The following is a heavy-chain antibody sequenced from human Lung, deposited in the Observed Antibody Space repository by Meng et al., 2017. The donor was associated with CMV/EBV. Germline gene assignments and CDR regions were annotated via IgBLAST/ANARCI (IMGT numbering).Heavy chain of an antibody. CDR1: GFTFSSYS. CDR2: ISSTSRYI. J-gene: IGHJ4*02. V-gene: IGHV3-21*01. D-gene: IGHD3-3*01. CDR3: AGAFRGGYYTNDY. Sequence: GESLKISCATSGFTFSSYSMNWVRQAPGKGLEWVSFISSTSRYIFYADSVKGRFTISRDNAKNSVYIQMNRLRAEDTAVYYCAGAFRGGYYTNDYWGQGTLVTVSS.